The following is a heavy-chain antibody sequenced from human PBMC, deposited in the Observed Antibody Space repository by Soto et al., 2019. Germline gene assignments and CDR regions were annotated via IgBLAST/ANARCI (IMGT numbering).Heavy chain of an antibody. CDR1: GFNFRAYN. V-gene: IGHV3-49*04. CDR3: SRSLAIDFDS. Sequence: LSCSASGFNFRAYNMSWVRLTPGKGLEWVGFIRRIAYGGTTDYAASVKGRFTISRDDSRKIVYLQMSRLKIEDTAVYYCSRSLAIDFDSWGQGTLVTVSS. J-gene: IGHJ4*02. CDR2: IRRIAYGGTT.